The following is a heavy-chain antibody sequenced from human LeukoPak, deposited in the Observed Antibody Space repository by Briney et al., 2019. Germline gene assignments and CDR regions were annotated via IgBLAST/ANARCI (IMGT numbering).Heavy chain of an antibody. CDR1: GGSISSDGYS. J-gene: IGHJ4*02. Sequence: SQTLSLTCAVSGGSISSDGYSWSWIRQPPGKGLEWIGYIYHSGSTYYNPSLKSRATISVDRSKNQFSLNLSSATAADTAVYYCARGSGRIYYGGIDYWGQGTLVIVSS. V-gene: IGHV4-30-2*01. CDR2: IYHSGST. CDR3: ARGSGRIYYGGIDY. D-gene: IGHD4-23*01.